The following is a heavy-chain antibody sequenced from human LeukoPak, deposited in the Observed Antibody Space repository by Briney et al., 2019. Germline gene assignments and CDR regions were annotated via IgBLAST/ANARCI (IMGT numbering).Heavy chain of an antibody. D-gene: IGHD3-10*01. CDR1: GFTFSGSA. Sequence: GGSLRLSCAASGFTFSGSAIHWVRQASGKGLEWVGRIRSKANSYATAYAASVKGRFTISRDDSKNTAYLQMNSLKTEDTAVYYCARDYRDVLLWFGELSKWGQGTLVTVSS. V-gene: IGHV3-73*01. J-gene: IGHJ4*02. CDR2: IRSKANSYAT. CDR3: ARDYRDVLLWFGELSK.